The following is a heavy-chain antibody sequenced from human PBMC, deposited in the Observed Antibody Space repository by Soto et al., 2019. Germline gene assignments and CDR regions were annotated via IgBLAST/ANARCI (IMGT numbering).Heavy chain of an antibody. CDR1: GFTFSSYA. CDR3: ARESCSSTSCYPRPGDYYYGMDV. J-gene: IGHJ6*02. CDR2: ISYDGSNK. Sequence: GGSLRLSCAASGFTFSSYAMHWVRQAPGKGLEWVAVISYDGSNKYYADSVKGRFTISRDNSKNTLYLQMNSLRAEDTAVYYCARESCSSTSCYPRPGDYYYGMDVWGQGTTVTVSS. D-gene: IGHD2-2*01. V-gene: IGHV3-30-3*01.